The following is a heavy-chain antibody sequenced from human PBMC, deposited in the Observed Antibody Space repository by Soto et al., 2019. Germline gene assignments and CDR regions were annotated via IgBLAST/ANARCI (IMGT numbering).Heavy chain of an antibody. Sequence: ASVKVSCKASGYTFTSYGISWVRQARGQGLERMGWISAYNGNTNYAQKLQGRVTMTTDTSASTAYMELRSLRSDDTAVYYCAVSGYSYGYEYYFDYWGQGTLVTVSS. CDR3: AVSGYSYGYEYYFDY. V-gene: IGHV1-18*01. CDR1: GYTFTSYG. CDR2: ISAYNGNT. D-gene: IGHD5-18*01. J-gene: IGHJ4*02.